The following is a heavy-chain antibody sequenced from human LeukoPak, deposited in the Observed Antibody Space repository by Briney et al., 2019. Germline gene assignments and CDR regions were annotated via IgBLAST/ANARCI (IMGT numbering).Heavy chain of an antibody. D-gene: IGHD3-22*01. V-gene: IGHV1-46*01. CDR1: GYTFTSYY. J-gene: IGHJ5*02. CDR2: INPSGGST. CDR3: ARDALPKTYYDSSGLNWFDP. Sequence: ASVKVSCKASGYTFTSYYMHWVRQAPGQGLEWMGIINPSGGSTSYAQKFQGRVTMTRDTSTSTVYMELSSLRSEDTAVYYCARDALPKTYYDSSGLNWFDPWGQGTLVTVSS.